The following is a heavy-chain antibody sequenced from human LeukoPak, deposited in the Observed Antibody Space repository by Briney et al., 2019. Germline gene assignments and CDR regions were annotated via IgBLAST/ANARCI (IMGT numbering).Heavy chain of an antibody. CDR3: ARDLYIGSGYYYFDY. V-gene: IGHV4-34*01. J-gene: IGHJ4*02. D-gene: IGHD3-22*01. Sequence: SETLSLTCAVYGGSFSGYYWSWIRQPPGKGLEWIGEINHSGSTNYNPSLKSRVTIYVDTSKNQFSLKLSSVTAADTAVYYCARDLYIGSGYYYFDYWGQGTLVTVSS. CDR2: INHSGST. CDR1: GGSFSGYY.